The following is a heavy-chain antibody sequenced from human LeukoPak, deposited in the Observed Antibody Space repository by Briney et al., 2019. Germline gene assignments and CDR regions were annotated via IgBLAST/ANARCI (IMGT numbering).Heavy chain of an antibody. V-gene: IGHV3-53*01. CDR3: ARGDDSGYYDYFDY. CDR1: GFTVDSNY. Sequence: GGSLRLSCAASGFTVDSNYLSWVRQAPGKGLEWVSTIYTGGNTYYAASVKGRFTIPRDFSKNTVFLHMNSLRAEDTAMYYCARGDDSGYYDYFDYWGQGALVTVSS. D-gene: IGHD3-22*01. J-gene: IGHJ4*02. CDR2: IYTGGNT.